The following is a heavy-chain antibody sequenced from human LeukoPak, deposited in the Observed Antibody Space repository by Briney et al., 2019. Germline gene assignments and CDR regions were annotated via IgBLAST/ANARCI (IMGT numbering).Heavy chain of an antibody. Sequence: GGSLRLSCAASGFTFNNYPMTWVRQAPGKGLEWVSAIGNSGSSTKYAVSVKGRFTISRDNSRNTLHLQMDSLRADDTAVYYCATSYSSSSGPFDSWGQGTLVTVSS. D-gene: IGHD6-6*01. CDR2: IGNSGSST. J-gene: IGHJ4*02. CDR1: GFTFNNYP. CDR3: ATSYSSSSGPFDS. V-gene: IGHV3-23*01.